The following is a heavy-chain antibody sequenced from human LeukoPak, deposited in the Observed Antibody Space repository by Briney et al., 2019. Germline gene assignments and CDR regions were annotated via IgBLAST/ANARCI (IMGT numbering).Heavy chain of an antibody. CDR1: GFTFSSYE. CDR3: ARDQRYFDWLTTDYYYYMDV. V-gene: IGHV3-48*03. D-gene: IGHD3-9*01. CDR2: ISSSGSTI. Sequence: QAGGSLRLSCAASGFTFSSYEMNWVRQAPGKGLEWVSYISSSGSTIYYADSVKGRFTISRDNAKNSLYLQMNSLRAEDTAVYYCARDQRYFDWLTTDYYYYMDVWGKGTTVTISS. J-gene: IGHJ6*03.